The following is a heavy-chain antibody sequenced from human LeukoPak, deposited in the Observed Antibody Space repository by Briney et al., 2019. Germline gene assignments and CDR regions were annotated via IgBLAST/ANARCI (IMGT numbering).Heavy chain of an antibody. CDR3: ATGLGYCSTTSCLEVDY. V-gene: IGHV1-69*13. CDR2: IIPIFGTA. D-gene: IGHD2-2*01. Sequence: SVKVSCKASGGAFSNYAINWVRQAPGQGLEWMGGIIPIFGTANYVQKFRSRVTITADESTSTAYMEMSNLRSEDTAVYYCATGLGYCSTTSCLEVDYWGQGTLVTVSS. CDR1: GGAFSNYA. J-gene: IGHJ4*02.